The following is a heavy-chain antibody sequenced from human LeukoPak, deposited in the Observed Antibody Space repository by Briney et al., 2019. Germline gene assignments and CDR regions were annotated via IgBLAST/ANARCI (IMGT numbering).Heavy chain of an antibody. V-gene: IGHV4-59*08. CDR3: ARSYYYGSGSEYYYYGMDV. J-gene: IGHJ6*02. CDR1: GGSISSYY. Sequence: SETLSLTCTVSGGSISSYYWSWIRQPPGKGLEWIGYIYYSGSTNYNPSLKSRVTISVDTSKNQFSLKLSSVTAADTAVYYCARSYYYGSGSEYYYYGMDVWGQGTTVTVSS. D-gene: IGHD3-10*01. CDR2: IYYSGST.